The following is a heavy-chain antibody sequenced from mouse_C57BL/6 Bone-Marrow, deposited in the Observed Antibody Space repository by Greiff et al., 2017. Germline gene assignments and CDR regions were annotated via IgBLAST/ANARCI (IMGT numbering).Heavy chain of an antibody. Sequence: QLQQSGAELARPGASVKLSCKASGYTFTSYGISWVKQRTGQGLEWIGEIYPRSGNTYYNEKFKGKATLTADKSSSTAYMELRSLTSEDSAVYFCARDGSSYDWYFDVWGTGTTVTVSS. V-gene: IGHV1-81*01. CDR1: GYTFTSYG. CDR3: ARDGSSYDWYFDV. J-gene: IGHJ1*03. CDR2: IYPRSGNT. D-gene: IGHD1-1*01.